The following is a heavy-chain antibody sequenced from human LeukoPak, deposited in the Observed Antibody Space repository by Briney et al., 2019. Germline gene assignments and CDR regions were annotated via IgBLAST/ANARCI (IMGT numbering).Heavy chain of an antibody. J-gene: IGHJ4*02. CDR3: AKEAGSGGVADTWPIDY. CDR1: GFTFSSYA. D-gene: IGHD3-16*01. CDR2: ISGSGGST. Sequence: GGSLRLSCAASGFTFSSYAMSWVRQAPGKGLEWVSAISGSGGSTYYADSVKGRSTISRDNSKNTLYLQMNSLRAEDTAVYYCAKEAGSGGVADTWPIDYWGQGTLVTVSS. V-gene: IGHV3-23*01.